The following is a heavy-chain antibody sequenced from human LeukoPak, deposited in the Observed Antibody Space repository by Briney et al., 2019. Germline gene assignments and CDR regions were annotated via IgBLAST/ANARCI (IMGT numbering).Heavy chain of an antibody. Sequence: GGSLRLSCAASGFTFDRYAMSWVRQAPGKGLEWVSTISGRSRGTWYADSVKGRITISRDNSKNTLYLQMNSLRAEDTAVYHCAKIPDYDFWSGYTDYYFDCWGQGTLVTVSS. CDR3: AKIPDYDFWSGYTDYYFDC. V-gene: IGHV3-23*01. CDR2: ISGRSRGT. J-gene: IGHJ4*02. CDR1: GFTFDRYA. D-gene: IGHD3-3*01.